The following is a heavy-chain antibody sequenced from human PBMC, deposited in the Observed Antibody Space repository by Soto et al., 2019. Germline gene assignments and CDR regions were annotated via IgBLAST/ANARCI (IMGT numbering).Heavy chain of an antibody. V-gene: IGHV1-18*04. CDR1: GYSFTYYH. CDR2: ISVYNGNT. J-gene: IGHJ6*02. Sequence: SVKVSCKASGYSFTYYHIHWVRQAPGQGLEWMGWISVYNGNTNYAQKLQGRVTMTTDTSTSTAYMELRSLRSDDTDVYYCARGTNGMYVWGQGTTVTVSS. CDR3: ARGTNGMYV.